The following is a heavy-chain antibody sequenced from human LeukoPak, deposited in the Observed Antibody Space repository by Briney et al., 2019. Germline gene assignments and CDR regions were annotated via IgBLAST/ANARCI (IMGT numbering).Heavy chain of an antibody. Sequence: PSETLSLTCTVSGGSISSYYWSWIRQPPGKGLEWIGNIYYSGSTNYNPALKSRVTISVDTSNNQFSLKLSSVTAADTAVDYYAGDSGGDYDILTVYYSGNAFDIWGQGTMVSVSS. D-gene: IGHD3-9*01. J-gene: IGHJ3*02. CDR2: IYYSGST. CDR3: AGDSGGDYDILTVYYSGNAFDI. V-gene: IGHV4-59*01. CDR1: GGSISSYY.